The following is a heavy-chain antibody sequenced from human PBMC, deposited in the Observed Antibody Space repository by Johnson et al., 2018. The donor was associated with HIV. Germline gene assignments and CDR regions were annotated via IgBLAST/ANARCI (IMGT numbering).Heavy chain of an antibody. V-gene: IGHV3-20*04. CDR1: GFTFNDHG. CDR2: INWNGGTN. J-gene: IGHJ3*02. D-gene: IGHD3-22*01. CDR3: ARALYFYDSTSPLESEAFDI. Sequence: MLLVESGGGVVRPGGSLRLSCAVSGFTFNDHGMSWVRQAPGKGLEWVSGINWNGGTNDYADSVKGRFTISRDNAKNSLYLQMNRLRAEDPALYYCARALYFYDSTSPLESEAFDIWGQGTMVTVSS.